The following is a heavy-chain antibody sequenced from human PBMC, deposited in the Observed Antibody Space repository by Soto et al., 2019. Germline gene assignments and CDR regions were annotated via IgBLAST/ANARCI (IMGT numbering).Heavy chain of an antibody. Sequence: ASVKVSCTASGGTFSSYTISWVRQAPGQGLEWMGWINASNGKTKYSQKFQGRVTITRDTSASTAYMELSSLRSEDTAVYYCARSIVVVTALDYWGQGTLVTVSS. CDR3: ARSIVVVTALDY. J-gene: IGHJ4*02. CDR1: GGTFSSYT. CDR2: INASNGKT. D-gene: IGHD2-21*02. V-gene: IGHV1-3*01.